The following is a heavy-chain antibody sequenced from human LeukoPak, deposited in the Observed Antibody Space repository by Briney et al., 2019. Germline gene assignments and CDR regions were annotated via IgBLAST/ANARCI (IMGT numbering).Heavy chain of an antibody. V-gene: IGHV3-30*18. Sequence: GGSLRLSCAASGFTFSTYGMHWVRKAPGKGLEWVAVVSYDGSNKYYADSVKGRFTISRDNSKNTLYLQMNSLRAEDTAVYYCVKDWGNWGYGYYFDHWGQGTLVTVSS. J-gene: IGHJ4*02. CDR2: VSYDGSNK. D-gene: IGHD7-27*01. CDR1: GFTFSTYG. CDR3: VKDWGNWGYGYYFDH.